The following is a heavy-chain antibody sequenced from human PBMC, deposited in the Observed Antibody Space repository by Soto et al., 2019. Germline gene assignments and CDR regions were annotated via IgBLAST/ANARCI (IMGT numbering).Heavy chain of an antibody. Sequence: QLQLQESGSGLVKPSQTLSLTCAVSGGSISSGGYSWSWIRQPPGKGLEWIGYIYHSGSTSYNTSLTSRVTIAVDRSKNQFPLQLRSVTAADTAVDYCARGMTTVTAYDYWGQGTLVTVSS. CDR3: ARGMTTVTAYDY. J-gene: IGHJ4*02. CDR1: GGSISSGGYS. D-gene: IGHD4-4*01. CDR2: IYHSGST. V-gene: IGHV4-30-2*01.